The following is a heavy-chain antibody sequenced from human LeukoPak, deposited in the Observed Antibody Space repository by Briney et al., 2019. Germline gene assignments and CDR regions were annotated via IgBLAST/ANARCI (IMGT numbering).Heavy chain of an antibody. CDR3: ARDFFHGHCAGLSCFLLDY. D-gene: IGHD2-15*01. Sequence: GASVKVSCKASGYTFTRYGISWVRQAPGQGLEWMGGISANNGDTNSAQKFQGRVTMTADTSTSTAYMELRSLRSDDTAVYYRARDFFHGHCAGLSCFLLDYWGQGSLVTVSS. CDR2: ISANNGDT. CDR1: GYTFTRYG. J-gene: IGHJ4*02. V-gene: IGHV1-18*01.